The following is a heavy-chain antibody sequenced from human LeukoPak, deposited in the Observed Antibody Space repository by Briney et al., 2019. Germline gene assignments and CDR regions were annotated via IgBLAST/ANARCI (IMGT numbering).Heavy chain of an antibody. J-gene: IGHJ6*03. V-gene: IGHV1-2*02. CDR1: GYTFTGYY. D-gene: IGHD2-21*02. CDR3: ARDRRVVTARYYMDV. CDR2: INPNSGGT. Sequence: GASVTVSCKASGYTFTGYYMHWVRQAPGQGLEWMGWINPNSGGTNYAQKFQGRVTMTKDTSISTAYMELSRLRSDDTAVYYCARDRRVVTARYYMDVWGKGTTVTVSS.